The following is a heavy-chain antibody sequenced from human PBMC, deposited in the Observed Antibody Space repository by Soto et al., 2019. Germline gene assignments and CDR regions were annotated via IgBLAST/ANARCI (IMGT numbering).Heavy chain of an antibody. V-gene: IGHV3-NL1*01. CDR1: GFTFSSYG. J-gene: IGHJ4*02. Sequence: GGSLRLSCAASGFTFSSYGMHWVRQAPGKGLEWVSVIYSGGSTYYADSVKGRFTISRDNSKNTLYLQMNSLRAEDTAVYYCARATMVRSLYFDYWGQGTLVTVSS. D-gene: IGHD3-10*01. CDR3: ARATMVRSLYFDY. CDR2: IYSGGST.